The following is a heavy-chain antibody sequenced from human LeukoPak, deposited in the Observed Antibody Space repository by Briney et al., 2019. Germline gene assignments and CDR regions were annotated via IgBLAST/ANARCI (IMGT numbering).Heavy chain of an antibody. CDR2: ISSIRSTI. D-gene: IGHD3-3*01. Sequence: GGSLRLSCAASGFTFSSDSMNWGRQAPGKGLECVSYISSIRSTIYYADSVKGRFTISKDNPKNSLYLKMNSLRAEDTAVYYCAKEPYYDFWSGSSNWFDPWGQGNLVTVSS. CDR1: GFTFSSDS. J-gene: IGHJ5*02. V-gene: IGHV3-48*01. CDR3: AKEPYYDFWSGSSNWFDP.